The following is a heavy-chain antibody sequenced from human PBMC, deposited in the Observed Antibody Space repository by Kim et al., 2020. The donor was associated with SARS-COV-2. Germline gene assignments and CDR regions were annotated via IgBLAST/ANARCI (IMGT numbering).Heavy chain of an antibody. D-gene: IGHD2-2*01. V-gene: IGHV3-23*01. Sequence: KGRFTISRDNSKNTLYLQMNSRRAEDTAVYYCAKDKLYCSSTSCYNWFDPWGQGTLDTVSS. CDR3: AKDKLYCSSTSCYNWFDP. J-gene: IGHJ5*02.